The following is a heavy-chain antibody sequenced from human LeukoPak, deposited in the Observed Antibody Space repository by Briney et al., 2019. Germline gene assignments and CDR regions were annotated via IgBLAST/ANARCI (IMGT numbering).Heavy chain of an antibody. V-gene: IGHV3-73*01. CDR3: FVDGGY. CDR1: EFTLSGSD. J-gene: IGHJ4*02. D-gene: IGHD4-23*01. CDR2: IRSTANNYAT. Sequence: GGSLKLSCAASEFTLSGSDLHWVRQTSGKGLEWVGHIRSTANNYATAYAASVKGKFTISRDDSKNTAYLQMNSLKAEDTAVYYCFVDGGYWGQGTLVTVSS.